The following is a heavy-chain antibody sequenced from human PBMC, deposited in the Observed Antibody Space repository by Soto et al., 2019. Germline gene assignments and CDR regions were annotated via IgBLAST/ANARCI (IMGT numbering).Heavy chain of an antibody. CDR1: GCTFSSYT. V-gene: IGHV1-69*08. CDR2: IIPILGIA. J-gene: IGHJ3*02. D-gene: IGHD1-26*01. Sequence: QVQLVQSGAEVKNPGSSVKVSCKASGCTFSSYTISWVRQAPGQGLECMGRIIPILGIANYAQKFQGRVTITADTSTITAYMELSILRSEDTAVYYWARDSTTYLYDFDIWGQETMGTFAS. CDR3: ARDSTTYLYDFDI.